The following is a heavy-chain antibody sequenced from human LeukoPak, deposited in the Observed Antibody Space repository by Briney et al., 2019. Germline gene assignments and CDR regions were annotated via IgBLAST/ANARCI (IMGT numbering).Heavy chain of an antibody. J-gene: IGHJ4*02. CDR3: AKDKAARPSYFDY. V-gene: IGHV3-30*02. CDR2: IRYDGSNK. Sequence: GGSLRLSCAASGFTFSSYGMHWVRQAPGKGLEWVAFIRYDGSNKYYADSVKGRFTISRDNSKNTLYLQMNSLRAEDTAVYYCAKDKAARPSYFDYWGQGTLVTVSS. CDR1: GFTFSSYG. D-gene: IGHD6-6*01.